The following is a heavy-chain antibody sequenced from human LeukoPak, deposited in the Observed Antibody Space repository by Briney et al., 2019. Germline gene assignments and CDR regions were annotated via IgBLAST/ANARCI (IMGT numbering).Heavy chain of an antibody. CDR2: INHSGST. J-gene: IGHJ4*02. CDR3: ARIAVAGTKSSFDY. V-gene: IGHV4-34*01. CDR1: GGSFSGYY. Sequence: SETLSLTCAVYGGSFSGYYWSWIRQPPGKGLEWIGEINHSGSTNYNPSLKSRVTISVDTSKNQFSLKLSSVTAADTAVYYCARIAVAGTKSSFDYWGQGTLVTVSS. D-gene: IGHD6-19*01.